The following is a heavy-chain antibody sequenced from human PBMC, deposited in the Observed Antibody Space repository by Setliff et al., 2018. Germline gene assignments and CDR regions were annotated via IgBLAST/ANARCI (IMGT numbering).Heavy chain of an antibody. V-gene: IGHV4-59*01. CDR1: GGSISSYY. Sequence: SETLSLTCTVSGGSISSYYWSWIRQPPGKGLEWIGYIDYSGSTNYNPSLKSRVTISVDTSKNQFSLKLSSVTAADTAVYYCARERSYPNYYDSSGYFDYWGQGTLVTVSS. J-gene: IGHJ4*02. CDR3: ARERSYPNYYDSSGYFDY. D-gene: IGHD3-22*01. CDR2: IDYSGST.